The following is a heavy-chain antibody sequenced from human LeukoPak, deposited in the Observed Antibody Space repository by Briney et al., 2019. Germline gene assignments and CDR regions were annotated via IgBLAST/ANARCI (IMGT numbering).Heavy chain of an antibody. CDR3: ARAGVSYGMDV. CDR1: GFTFSGYG. Sequence: GGSLRLSCAASGFTFSGYGMHWVRQAPGKGLEWVAVIWYDGSNKYYADSVKGRFTISRDNSKNTLYLQMNSLRAEDTAVYYCARAGVSYGMDVWGQGTTVTVSS. J-gene: IGHJ6*02. V-gene: IGHV3-33*01. CDR2: IWYDGSNK. D-gene: IGHD1-14*01.